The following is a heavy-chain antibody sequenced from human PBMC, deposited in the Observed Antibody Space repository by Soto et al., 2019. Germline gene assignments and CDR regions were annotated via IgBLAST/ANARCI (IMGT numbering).Heavy chain of an antibody. CDR1: GFTFSNAW. D-gene: IGHD6-13*01. CDR3: TTFSSWSSYYNYGMDV. J-gene: IGHJ6*02. Sequence: EVQLVESGGGLVKPGGSLRLSCAASGFTFSNAWMNWVRQAPGKGLEWVGRIKSKTDGGTTDYAAPVKGRFTISRDDSENTLSLQMNRRKTEHTAVYYFTTFSSWSSYYNYGMDVWGQGTTVTVSS. V-gene: IGHV3-15*07. CDR2: IKSKTDGGTT.